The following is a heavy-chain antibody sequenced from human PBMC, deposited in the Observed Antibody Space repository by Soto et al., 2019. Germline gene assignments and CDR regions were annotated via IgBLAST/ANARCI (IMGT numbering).Heavy chain of an antibody. V-gene: IGHV4-4*02. J-gene: IGHJ4*02. CDR1: CGSISSSNW. CDR2: IYHSGST. D-gene: IGHD5-18*01. CDR3: ARSTENTAMGLYYFDY. Sequence: PSETLSLTCAASCGSISSSNWWSWVRQPPGKGLEWIGEIYHSGSTNYNPSLKSRVTISVDKSKNQFSLKLSSVTAADTAVYYCARSTENTAMGLYYFDYWGQGTLVTVSS.